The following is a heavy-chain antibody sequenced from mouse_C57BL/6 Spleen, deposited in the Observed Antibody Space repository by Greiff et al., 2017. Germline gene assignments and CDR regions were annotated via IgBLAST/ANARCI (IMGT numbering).Heavy chain of an antibody. D-gene: IGHD1-1*01. Sequence: VQLQQPGAELVMPGASVKLSCKASGYTFTSYWMHWVKQRPGQGLEWIGEIDPSDSYTNYKQKFKGKSTLTVDKSSSTAYMQLSSLTSDDSAVYYCARNYYYGSSWFAYWGQGTLVTVSA. V-gene: IGHV1-69*01. CDR3: ARNYYYGSSWFAY. CDR2: IDPSDSYT. J-gene: IGHJ3*01. CDR1: GYTFTSYW.